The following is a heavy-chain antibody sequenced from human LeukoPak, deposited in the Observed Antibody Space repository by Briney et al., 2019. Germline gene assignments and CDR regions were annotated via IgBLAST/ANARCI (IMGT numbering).Heavy chain of an antibody. J-gene: IGHJ5*02. Sequence: SETLSLTCTVSGGSISSSSYYWGWIRQPPGKGLEWIGSIYYSGSTYYNPSLKSRVTISVDTSKNQFSLKLSSVTAADTAVYYCARGITMVRGVILFSPALNWFDPWGQGTLVTVSS. D-gene: IGHD3-10*01. V-gene: IGHV4-39*01. CDR2: IYYSGST. CDR3: ARGITMVRGVILFSPALNWFDP. CDR1: GGSISSSSYY.